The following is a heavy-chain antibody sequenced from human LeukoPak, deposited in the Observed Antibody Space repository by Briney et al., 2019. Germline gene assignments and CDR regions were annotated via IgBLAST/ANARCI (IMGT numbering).Heavy chain of an antibody. CDR1: GYTFTSYG. CDR3: ARGISDFWSGYYTDYYFDY. J-gene: IGHJ4*02. V-gene: IGHV1-18*01. Sequence: ASVKVSCKASGYTFTSYGISWVRQAPGQGLEWMGWISAYNGNTNYAQKLQGRVTMTTDTSTSTAYMELRSLRSDDTAVYYRARGISDFWSGYYTDYYFDYWGQGTLVTVSS. CDR2: ISAYNGNT. D-gene: IGHD3-3*01.